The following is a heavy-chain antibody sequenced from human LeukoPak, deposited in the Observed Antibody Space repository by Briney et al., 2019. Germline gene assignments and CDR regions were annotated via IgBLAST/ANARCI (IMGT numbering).Heavy chain of an antibody. CDR1: GFTFSSYS. D-gene: IGHD5-18*01. Sequence: GGSLRLSCAASGFTFSSYSMNWVRQAPGRGLEWVSSISSSSSYIYYADSVKGRFTISRDNAKNSLYLQMNSLRAEDTAVYYCASWVLLSGASGYSYGYDYWGQGTLVTVSS. CDR3: ASWVLLSGASGYSYGYDY. V-gene: IGHV3-21*01. J-gene: IGHJ4*02. CDR2: ISSSSSYI.